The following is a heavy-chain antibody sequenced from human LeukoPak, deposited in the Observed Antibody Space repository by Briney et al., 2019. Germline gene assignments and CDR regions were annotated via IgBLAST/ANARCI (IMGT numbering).Heavy chain of an antibody. CDR1: GGSISSYY. D-gene: IGHD1-26*01. CDR2: NHYSGNT. Sequence: PSETLSLTCTVPGGSISSYYWSWIRQPPGKGLEWIGYNHYSGNTDYTPSLKSRVTISLDMSNSQFSLKLTSVTAADTAVYYCASVNYSFDPWGQGTLVTVSS. CDR3: ASVNYSFDP. V-gene: IGHV4-59*08. J-gene: IGHJ5*02.